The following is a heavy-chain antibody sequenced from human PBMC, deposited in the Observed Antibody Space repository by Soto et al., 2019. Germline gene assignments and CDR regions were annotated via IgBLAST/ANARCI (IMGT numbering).Heavy chain of an antibody. J-gene: IGHJ4*02. CDR1: GASISVYS. CDR2: IYYSGST. CDR3: ARSTDSSGWRFDY. Sequence: PSETLSLTCTGSGASISVYSWSWIRQPPGKGLEWIGYIYYSGSTNYNPSLKSRVAISVDTSKNQFSLKLSSVTAADTAVYYCARSTDSSGWRFDYWGQGTQVTVSS. V-gene: IGHV4-59*01. D-gene: IGHD6-19*01.